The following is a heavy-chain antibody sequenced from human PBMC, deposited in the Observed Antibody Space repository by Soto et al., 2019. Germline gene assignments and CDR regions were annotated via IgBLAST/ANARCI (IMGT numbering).Heavy chain of an antibody. CDR1: GVSISSSSYY. CDR3: ARRTPADYYYYGMDV. Sequence: SETLSLTCTVSGVSISSSSYYWGWIRQPPGKGLEWIGSIYYSGSTYYNPSLKSRVTISVDTSKNQFSLKLSSVTAADTAVYYCARRTPADYYYYGMDVWGQGTTVTVSS. CDR2: IYYSGST. J-gene: IGHJ6*02. V-gene: IGHV4-39*01. D-gene: IGHD6-13*01.